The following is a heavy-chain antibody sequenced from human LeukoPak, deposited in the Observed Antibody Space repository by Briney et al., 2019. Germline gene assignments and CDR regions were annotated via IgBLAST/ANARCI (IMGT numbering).Heavy chain of an antibody. V-gene: IGHV3-33*06. CDR1: GFTFSSYG. CDR3: AKMTEESYFDY. CDR2: IWYDGSNK. J-gene: IGHJ4*02. D-gene: IGHD1-14*01. Sequence: AGGSLRLPCIACGFTFSSYGMHWVRQAPCKGLEWVAVIWYDGSNKYYADSVKGRFTISRDNSKNTLYLQMNSLRAEDTAVYYCAKMTEESYFDYWGQGTLVTVSS.